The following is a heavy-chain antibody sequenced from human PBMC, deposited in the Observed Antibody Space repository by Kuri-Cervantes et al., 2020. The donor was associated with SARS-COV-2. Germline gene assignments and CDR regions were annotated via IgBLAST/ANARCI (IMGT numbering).Heavy chain of an antibody. CDR2: IWYDGSNK. J-gene: IGHJ4*02. CDR3: ASDYASSGHMLDY. Sequence: GGSLSLSCAASGCTFSSYGIHWVRQAPGKGLEWVAVIWYDGSNKYYADSVKGRFTISRDNSKNTLYLQMNGLRAEDTAVYYCASDYASSGHMLDYWGQGTLVHRLL. V-gene: IGHV3-33*01. CDR1: GCTFSSYG. D-gene: IGHD3-22*01.